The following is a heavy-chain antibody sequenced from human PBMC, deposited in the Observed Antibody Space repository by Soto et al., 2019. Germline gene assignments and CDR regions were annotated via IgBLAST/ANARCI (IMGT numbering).Heavy chain of an antibody. CDR1: GDSIRRNTNY. D-gene: IGHD5-18*01. J-gene: IGHJ5*02. CDR2: ISYSGTT. Sequence: SEPLSLTCTLYGDSIRRNTNYWSWISQPPGYGLEWIGFISYSGTTSYSPSLKSRVAISLDTSKNQFSLSLSSVTAADTAVYYCARGRGYSYGLDPWGQGTLVTVS. V-gene: IGHV4-30-4*01. CDR3: ARGRGYSYGLDP.